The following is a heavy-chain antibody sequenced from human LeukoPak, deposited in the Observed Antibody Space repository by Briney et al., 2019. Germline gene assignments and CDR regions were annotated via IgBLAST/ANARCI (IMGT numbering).Heavy chain of an antibody. J-gene: IGHJ4*02. D-gene: IGHD1-26*01. CDR1: GFTFSNAW. V-gene: IGHV3-15*01. Sequence: NPGGSLRLSCAASGFTFSNAWMSWVRQAPGKGLEWVGRIKSKTDGGTTDYAAPVKGRFTISRDDSKNTLYLQMNSPKTEDTAVYYCTTDRSVGATKDFDYWGQGTLVTVSS. CDR3: TTDRSVGATKDFDY. CDR2: IKSKTDGGTT.